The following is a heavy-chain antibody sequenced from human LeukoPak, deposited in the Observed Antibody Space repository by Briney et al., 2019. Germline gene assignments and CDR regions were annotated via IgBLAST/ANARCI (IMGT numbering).Heavy chain of an antibody. J-gene: IGHJ4*02. V-gene: IGHV3-21*06. CDR1: GFTFSSYN. CDR2: ISGSSSYI. D-gene: IGHD6-6*01. Sequence: GGSLRLSCAASGFTFSSYNMNWVRQAPGKGLEWVSTISGSSSYIYYAESVKGRFTIFRDNAKNSLFLQMDSLRVEDTAVYYCARGARFSSSSEGLGGQGTLVTVSS. CDR3: ARGARFSSSSEGL.